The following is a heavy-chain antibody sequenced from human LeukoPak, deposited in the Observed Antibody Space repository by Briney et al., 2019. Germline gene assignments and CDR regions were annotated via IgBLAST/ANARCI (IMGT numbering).Heavy chain of an antibody. CDR2: IGGSGSRT. V-gene: IGHV3-23*01. J-gene: IGHJ4*02. CDR3: ANAKRVGLGYCTGGSCSSFDY. D-gene: IGHD2-15*01. CDR1: GFTFSRYV. Sequence: GGSLRLSCGASGFTFSRYVMSWVRQAPGMGLEWVSAIGGSGSRTYYADSVSGRFTISRDNSENTLFLQMNSLRAEDTAVYYCANAKRVGLGYCTGGSCSSFDYWGQGALVTVSS.